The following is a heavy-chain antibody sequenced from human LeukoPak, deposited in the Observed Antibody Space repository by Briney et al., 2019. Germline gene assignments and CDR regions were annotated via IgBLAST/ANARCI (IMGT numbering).Heavy chain of an antibody. CDR1: GFTFSSYA. Sequence: KTGGSLRLSCAASGFTFSSYAMSWVRQAPGKRPEWVSSISSSSSYIYYADSVKGRFTISRDNAKNSLYLQMNSLRAEDTALYYCARGASRADYWGQGTLVTVSS. CDR3: ARGASRADY. CDR2: ISSSSSYI. V-gene: IGHV3-21*01. J-gene: IGHJ4*02.